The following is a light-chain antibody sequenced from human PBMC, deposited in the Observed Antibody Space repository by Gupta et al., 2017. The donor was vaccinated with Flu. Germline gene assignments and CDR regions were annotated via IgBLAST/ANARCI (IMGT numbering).Light chain of an antibody. J-gene: IGLJ3*02. Sequence: VTITCTGNSNNVGNQGAAWLQQHQAHPPKLLCYKNNNRHSGVAESFSASRYGTTASVTITGLQPEEEADYYCSAWEGTRIGWVFGGGTKVTVL. CDR2: KNN. CDR3: SAWEGTRIGWV. CDR1: SNNVGNQG. V-gene: IGLV10-54*04.